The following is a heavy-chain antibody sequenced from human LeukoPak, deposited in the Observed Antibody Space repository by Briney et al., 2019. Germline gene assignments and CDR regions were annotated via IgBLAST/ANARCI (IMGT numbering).Heavy chain of an antibody. Sequence: ASVKVSCKASGYTFTSYGISWVRQAPGQGLEWMGWISAHNGNTNYAQKLQGRVTMTTDTSTSTAYMELRSLRSDDTAVYYCARDGDIVVVVAATDAFDIWGQGTMVTVSS. V-gene: IGHV1-18*01. J-gene: IGHJ3*02. D-gene: IGHD2-15*01. CDR3: ARDGDIVVVVAATDAFDI. CDR1: GYTFTSYG. CDR2: ISAHNGNT.